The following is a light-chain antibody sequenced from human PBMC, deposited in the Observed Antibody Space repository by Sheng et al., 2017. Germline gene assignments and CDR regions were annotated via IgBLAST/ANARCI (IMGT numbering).Light chain of an antibody. CDR3: YSAADNNLM. V-gene: IGLV3-27*01. Sequence: SYELTQPSSVSVSPGQTATITCSGDVLAKKYVRWFQLRPCQAPVLVIHKDTERPSGIPERFFGSSSGTTATLTIGGAQVEDEADYQCYSAADNNLMFGGGTKLTVL. J-gene: IGLJ3*02. CDR2: KDT. CDR1: VLAKKY.